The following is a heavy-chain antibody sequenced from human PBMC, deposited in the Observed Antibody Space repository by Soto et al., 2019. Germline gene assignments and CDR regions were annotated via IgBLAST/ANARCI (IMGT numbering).Heavy chain of an antibody. V-gene: IGHV3-23*01. CDR2: ISGSGGST. CDR3: ANGGRGSSWYGDY. J-gene: IGHJ4*02. Sequence: EVQLLESGGGLVQPGGSLRLSCAASGFTFSSYAMSWVRQAPGKGLEWVSAISGSGGSTYYADSVKGRFTISRGNSKNTLYLQMNSLRAEDTAVYYCANGGRGSSWYGDYWGQGTLVTVSS. CDR1: GFTFSSYA. D-gene: IGHD6-13*01.